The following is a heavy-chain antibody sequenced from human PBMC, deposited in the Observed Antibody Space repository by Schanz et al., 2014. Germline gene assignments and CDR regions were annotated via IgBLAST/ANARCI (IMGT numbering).Heavy chain of an antibody. V-gene: IGHV4-39*07. CDR3: ARDRGYDFSFDP. J-gene: IGHJ5*02. Sequence: QLQLQESGPGLVKPSETLSLTCTVSGGSISSSSYYWGWIRQPPGKGLEWIGRIYTSGSTNYNPSLKSRFTMSLDTSKNQFSLKLSSVTAADTAVYYCARDRGYDFSFDPWGQGTLVTVSS. CDR2: IYTSGST. D-gene: IGHD3-3*01. CDR1: GGSISSSSYY.